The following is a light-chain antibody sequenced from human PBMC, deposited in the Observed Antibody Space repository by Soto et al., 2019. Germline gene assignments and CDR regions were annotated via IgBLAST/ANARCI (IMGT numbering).Light chain of an antibody. CDR3: QTLVTGTPWV. J-gene: IGLJ3*02. CDR1: SGHSTYA. Sequence: QLVLPQSPSASASLGASVKLTCTLSSGHSTYAIAWHQQQPEKVPRYLMKLNNDGSHTKGDGITDRFSGSRSGAERYLTISSLQSEDEADDYCQTLVTGTPWVLGGGTKVTVL. CDR2: LNNDGSH. V-gene: IGLV4-69*01.